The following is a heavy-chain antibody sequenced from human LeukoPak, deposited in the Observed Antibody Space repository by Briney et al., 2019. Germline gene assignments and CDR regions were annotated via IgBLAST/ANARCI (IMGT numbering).Heavy chain of an antibody. V-gene: IGHV1-2*02. J-gene: IGHJ5*02. CDR1: GYTFTGYY. Sequence: GASVKVSCKASGYTFTGYYMHWVRQAPGQGLEWMGWINPNSGGTNYAQKFQGRVTMTRDTSISTAYMELSRLRSDDTAVYYCAREHRNRREMATRATRGFDPWGQGTLVTVSS. CDR3: AREHRNRREMATRATRGFDP. D-gene: IGHD5-24*01. CDR2: INPNSGGT.